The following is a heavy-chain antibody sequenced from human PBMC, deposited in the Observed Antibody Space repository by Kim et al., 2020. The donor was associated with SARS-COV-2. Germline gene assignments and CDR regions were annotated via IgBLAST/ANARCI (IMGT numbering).Heavy chain of an antibody. D-gene: IGHD4-17*01. J-gene: IGHJ4*02. V-gene: IGHV1-18*01. CDR3: ARDRGYGDDTFDY. Sequence: ASVKVSCKASGYTFTSYGISWVRQAPGQGLEWLGWVGAYNGDTNYAQNLQGRVTLTTDTSTSTAFLELRSLRPDDTAVYFCARDRGYGDDTFDYWGQGTL. CDR1: GYTFTSYG. CDR2: VGAYNGDT.